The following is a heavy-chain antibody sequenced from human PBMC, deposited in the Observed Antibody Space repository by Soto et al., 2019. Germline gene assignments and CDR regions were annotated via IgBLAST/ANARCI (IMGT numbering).Heavy chain of an antibody. CDR1: GGSFSGYY. V-gene: IGHV4-34*01. Sequence: PEETLSLTCAVYGGSFSGYYWSWIRQPPGKGLEWIGEINHSGSTNYNPSLKSRVTISVDTSKNQFSLRLSSVTAADTAVYYCASLRDESITMVRGALYFDYWGQGTLVTVSS. J-gene: IGHJ4*02. D-gene: IGHD3-10*01. CDR3: ASLRDESITMVRGALYFDY. CDR2: INHSGST.